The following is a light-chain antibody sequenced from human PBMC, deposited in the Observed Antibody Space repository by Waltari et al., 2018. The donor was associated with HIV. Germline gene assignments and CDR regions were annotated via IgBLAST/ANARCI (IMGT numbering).Light chain of an antibody. V-gene: IGKV2-28*01. Sequence: DIVMTQSPLSLPVTPGEPASISCRSSQSLLHSNGYNYLDWYLQKPGQSPQLLIYLCSNRASGVPDRFSGSGSGTDFTLKISRVEAEDVGVYYCMQALQTPLTFGGGTKVESK. CDR1: QSLLHSNGYNY. CDR2: LCS. CDR3: MQALQTPLT. J-gene: IGKJ4*01.